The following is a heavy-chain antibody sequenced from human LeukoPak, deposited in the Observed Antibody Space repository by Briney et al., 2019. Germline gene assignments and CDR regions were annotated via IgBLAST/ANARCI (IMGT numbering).Heavy chain of an antibody. D-gene: IGHD3-3*01. V-gene: IGHV4-34*01. CDR2: INHSGST. Sequence: PSETLSLTCAVYGGSFSGYYWSWIRQPPWKGLEWIGEINHSGSTNYNPSLKSRVTISVDTSKNQFSLKLSSVTAADTAVYYCATEHYDFWSGYSSDAFDIWGQGTMVTVSS. J-gene: IGHJ3*02. CDR1: GGSFSGYY. CDR3: ATEHYDFWSGYSSDAFDI.